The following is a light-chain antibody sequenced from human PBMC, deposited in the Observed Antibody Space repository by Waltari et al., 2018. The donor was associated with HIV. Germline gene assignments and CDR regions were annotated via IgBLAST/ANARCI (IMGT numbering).Light chain of an antibody. Sequence: EIVMTQSPATLSVSPGERATVSCRASQSLASNLAWYQQKPGQAPRLLIHGPSTRATGIPARFSGSGSGTEFTLTISSLQSEDFAVYYCQQYNNWPITFGQGTRLEIK. CDR1: QSLASN. CDR3: QQYNNWPIT. CDR2: GPS. V-gene: IGKV3-15*01. J-gene: IGKJ5*01.